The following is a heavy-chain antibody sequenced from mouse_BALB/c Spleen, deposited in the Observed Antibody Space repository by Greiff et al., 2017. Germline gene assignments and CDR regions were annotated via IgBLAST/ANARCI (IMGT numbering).Heavy chain of an antibody. CDR2: IYPYNGGT. CDR1: GYTFTDYN. V-gene: IGHV1S29*02. J-gene: IGHJ4*01. CDR3: ARRGTIYAMDY. D-gene: IGHD1-1*02. Sequence: VQLQQSGPELVKPGASVKISCKASGYTFTDYNMHWVKQSHGKSLEWIGYIYPYNGGTGYNQKFKSKATLTVDNSSSTAYMELRSLTSEDSAVYYCARRGTIYAMDYWGQGTSVTVSS.